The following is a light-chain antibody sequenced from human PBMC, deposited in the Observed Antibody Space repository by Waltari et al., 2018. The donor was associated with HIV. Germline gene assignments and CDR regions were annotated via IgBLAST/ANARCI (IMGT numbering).Light chain of an antibody. Sequence: EIVLIQSPGTLSVSPGERATLSCRASQSVNSKLAWYQQKPGQAPSLLIFDVSTRATGIPARFTGSGSGTEFTLTISGLQSEDFAVYFCQQYGRSPTFGGGTKVEIK. CDR3: QQYGRSPT. CDR2: DVS. V-gene: IGKV3D-15*02. CDR1: QSVNSK. J-gene: IGKJ4*01.